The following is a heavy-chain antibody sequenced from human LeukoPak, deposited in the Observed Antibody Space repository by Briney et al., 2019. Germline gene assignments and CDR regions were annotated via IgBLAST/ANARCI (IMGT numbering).Heavy chain of an antibody. J-gene: IGHJ6*03. CDR3: TAPAMVRTYYYYYMDV. CDR1: GFTFSNAW. CDR2: IKSKTDGGTT. Sequence: PGGSLRLSCAASGFTFSNAWMSWVRQAPGKGLEWVGRIKSKTDGGTTDYAAPVEGRFTISRDDSKNTLYLQMNSLKTEDTAVYYCTAPAMVRTYYYYYMDVWGKGTTVTVSS. D-gene: IGHD3-10*01. V-gene: IGHV3-15*01.